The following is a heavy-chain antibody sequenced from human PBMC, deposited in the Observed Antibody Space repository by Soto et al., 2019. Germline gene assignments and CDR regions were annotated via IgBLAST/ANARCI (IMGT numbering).Heavy chain of an antibody. Sequence: SETLSLTCSVSGDSISSVDYFWAWIRQPPGQALEYIGYIYKSATTYYNPSFESRVAISLDTSKSQFSLNVTSVTAADTAVYFCARGRYCLTGRCFPNWFDSWGQGTLVTAPQ. J-gene: IGHJ5*01. CDR1: GDSISSVDYF. CDR3: ARGRYCLTGRCFPNWFDS. CDR2: IYKSATT. D-gene: IGHD2-15*01. V-gene: IGHV4-30-4*01.